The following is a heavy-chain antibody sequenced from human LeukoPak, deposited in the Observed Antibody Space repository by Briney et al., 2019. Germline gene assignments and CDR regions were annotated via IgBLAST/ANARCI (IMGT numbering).Heavy chain of an antibody. CDR1: GYTFTGYY. D-gene: IGHD5-12*01. J-gene: IGHJ6*02. V-gene: IGHV1-2*02. CDR2: INPNNGGT. CDR3: ARECGYGRCGMDV. Sequence: ASVKVSCKASGYTFTGYYMHWVRQAPGQGLEWMGWINPNNGGTNYAQKFQGRVTMTRDTSISTAYMELSRLTSDDTAVYYCARECGYGRCGMDVWGQGTTVTVSS.